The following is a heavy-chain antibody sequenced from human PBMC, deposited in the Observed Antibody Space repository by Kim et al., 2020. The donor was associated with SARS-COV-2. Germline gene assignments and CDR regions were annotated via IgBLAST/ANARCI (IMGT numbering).Heavy chain of an antibody. J-gene: IGHJ6*02. CDR3: ARAIGCTAGSCHSGWGFYYYAVDV. CDR2: ISADNPNT. D-gene: IGHD2-8*02. V-gene: IGHV1-3*01. Sequence: ASVKVSCKASGYSFTNNAIHWVRQAPGQRLEWMGRISADNPNTDYSQKFQDRITITRDTSASTAYMQLSSLSSEDTALYFCARAIGCTAGSCHSGWGFYYYAVDVWGQGTTVTVS. CDR1: GYSFTNNA.